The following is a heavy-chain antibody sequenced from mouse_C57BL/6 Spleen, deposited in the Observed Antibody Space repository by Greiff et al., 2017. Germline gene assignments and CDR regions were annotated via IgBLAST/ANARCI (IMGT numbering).Heavy chain of an antibody. J-gene: IGHJ2*01. D-gene: IGHD2-1*01. V-gene: IGHV1-61*01. CDR1: GYTFTSYW. CDR3: ARSWGNYYFDY. Sequence: VQLQQPGAELVRPGSSVKLSCKASGYTFTSYWMDWVKQRPGQGLEWIGNIYPSDSETHYNQKFKDKATLTVDKSSSTAYMQLSSLTSEDSAVYYCARSWGNYYFDYWGQGTTLTVSS. CDR2: IYPSDSET.